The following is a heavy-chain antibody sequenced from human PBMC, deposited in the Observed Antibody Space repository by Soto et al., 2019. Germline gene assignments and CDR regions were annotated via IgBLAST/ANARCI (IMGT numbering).Heavy chain of an antibody. J-gene: IGHJ4*02. Sequence: ASVKVSCKASGYTFTSYAMHWVRQAPGQRLEWMGWINAGNGNTKYSQKFQGRVTITRDTSASTAYMELSSLRSEDTAVYYCARSLITMVRGVMPLAFDYWGQGTLVTVSS. D-gene: IGHD3-10*01. CDR3: ARSLITMVRGVMPLAFDY. CDR2: INAGNGNT. CDR1: GYTFTSYA. V-gene: IGHV1-3*01.